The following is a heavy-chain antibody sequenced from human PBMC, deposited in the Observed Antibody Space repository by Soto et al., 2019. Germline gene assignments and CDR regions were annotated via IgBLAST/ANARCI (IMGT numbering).Heavy chain of an antibody. CDR1: GFTFSSYG. J-gene: IGHJ6*02. D-gene: IGHD6-6*01. Sequence: GGSLRLSCAASGFTFSSYGMHWVRQAPGKGLEWVAVISYDGSNKYYADSVKGRFTISRDNSKNTLYLQMISLKAEDTAVYYCAKERRIAARPKGMDVWGQGTTVTVSS. V-gene: IGHV3-30*18. CDR3: AKERRIAARPKGMDV. CDR2: ISYDGSNK.